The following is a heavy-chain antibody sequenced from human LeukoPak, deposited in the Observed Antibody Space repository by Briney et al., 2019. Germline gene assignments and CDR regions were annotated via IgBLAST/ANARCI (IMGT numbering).Heavy chain of an antibody. CDR3: ARAFGVVTPFDY. D-gene: IGHD3-3*01. CDR1: GGSTSSYY. V-gene: IGHV4-59*01. CDR2: IYYSGST. Sequence: SETLSLTCTVSGGSTSSYYWSWIRQPPGKGLEWIGYIYYSGSTNYNPSLKSRLTISVDTSNNQFSLKLSSVTAADTAVYYCARAFGVVTPFDYWGQGTLVTVSS. J-gene: IGHJ4*02.